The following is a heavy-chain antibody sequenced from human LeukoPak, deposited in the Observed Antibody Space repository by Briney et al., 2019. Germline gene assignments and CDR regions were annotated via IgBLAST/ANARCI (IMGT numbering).Heavy chain of an antibody. J-gene: IGHJ4*02. CDR1: GGSISSGDYY. V-gene: IGHV4-30-4*01. Sequence: PSQTLSLTCTVSGGSISSGDYYWSWIRQPPGKGLEWIGYIYYSGSTYYNPSLKSRVTISVDTSKNQFSLKLSSVTAADTAVYYCARGVVTAIEIDYWGQGTLVTVSS. CDR3: ARGVVTAIEIDY. CDR2: IYYSGST. D-gene: IGHD2-21*02.